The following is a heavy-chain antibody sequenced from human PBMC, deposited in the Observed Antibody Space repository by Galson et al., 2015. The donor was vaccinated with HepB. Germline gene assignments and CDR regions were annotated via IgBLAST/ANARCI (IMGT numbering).Heavy chain of an antibody. CDR1: GYTFTGYY. Sequence: SVKVSCKASGYTFTGYYMHWVRQAPGQGLEWMGRINPNSGGTNYAQKFQGRVTMTRDTSISTAYTELSRLRSDDTAVYYCARDGGNISDDFYDFWSGYYGGAVGFDYWGQGTLVTVSS. D-gene: IGHD3-3*01. CDR3: ARDGGNISDDFYDFWSGYYGGAVGFDY. CDR2: INPNSGGT. J-gene: IGHJ4*02. V-gene: IGHV1-2*06.